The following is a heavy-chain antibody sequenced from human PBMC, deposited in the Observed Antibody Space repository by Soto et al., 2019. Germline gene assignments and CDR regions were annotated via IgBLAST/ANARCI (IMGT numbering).Heavy chain of an antibody. V-gene: IGHV4-39*01. CDR3: ARRCGGRGYFLY. D-gene: IGHD3-22*01. Sequence: SETLSLTCTVSGGSISSSGYYWGWIRQPPGKGLEWIGSIYYSGSTYYNPSLKSRVTISVDTSKNQFSLKLSSVTAADTAVYYCARRCGGRGYFLYWGHGTLVTVSS. J-gene: IGHJ4*01. CDR2: IYYSGST. CDR1: GGSISSSGYY.